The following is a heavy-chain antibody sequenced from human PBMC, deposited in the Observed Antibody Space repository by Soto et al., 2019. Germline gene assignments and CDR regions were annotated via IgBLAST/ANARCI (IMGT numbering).Heavy chain of an antibody. CDR3: ARVGALLEWQH. CDR2: INPSGGST. CDR1: GYTFTSSY. J-gene: IGHJ4*02. Sequence: QVQLVQSGAEVKKPGASVKVSCKASGYTFTSSYMHWVRQAPGQGLEWMGIINPSGGSTSYAQKFQGRVTMTRDTSTSTVYMELSSLRSEDTAVYYCARVGALLEWQHWGQGTLVTVSS. D-gene: IGHD3-3*01. V-gene: IGHV1-46*01.